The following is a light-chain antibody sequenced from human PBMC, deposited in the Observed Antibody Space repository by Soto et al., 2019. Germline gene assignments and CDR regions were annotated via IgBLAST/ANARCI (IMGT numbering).Light chain of an antibody. CDR2: GAS. J-gene: IGKJ2*01. CDR3: QQYGSSPYT. V-gene: IGKV3-20*01. Sequence: EIVLTQSPGTLSLSPGERATLSCRASQSVSSSYLAWYQQKPGQAPRLLIYGASSRATGIPDRFSGSGSGTDFTRTISRLEPEDFAEDYCQQYGSSPYTVGQGTKLEIK. CDR1: QSVSSSY.